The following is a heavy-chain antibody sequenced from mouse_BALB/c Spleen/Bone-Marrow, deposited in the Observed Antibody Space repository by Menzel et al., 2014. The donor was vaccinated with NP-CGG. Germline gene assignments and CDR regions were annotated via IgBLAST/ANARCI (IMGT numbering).Heavy chain of an antibody. V-gene: IGHV2-9*02. J-gene: IGHJ3*01. D-gene: IGHD2-4*01. CDR1: GFSLTSYG. Sequence: VQLQQSGPGLVAPSQSLSITCTVSGFSLTSYGVHWVRQPPGKGLEWLGVIWAGGSTNYNSALMSRLSISKDNSKSQVFLKMNSLRTDDTAMYYCASPIYYDYPLFAYWGQGTLVTVSA. CDR3: ASPIYYDYPLFAY. CDR2: IWAGGST.